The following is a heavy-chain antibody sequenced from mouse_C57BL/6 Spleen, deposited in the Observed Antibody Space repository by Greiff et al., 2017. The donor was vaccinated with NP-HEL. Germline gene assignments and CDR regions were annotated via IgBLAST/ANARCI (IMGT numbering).Heavy chain of an antibody. J-gene: IGHJ1*03. CDR1: GYTFTSYW. CDR3: AIDYYGSSYWYFDV. V-gene: IGHV1-53*01. Sequence: QVQLQQSGTELVKPGASVKLSCKASGYTFTSYWMHWVKQRPGQGLEWIGNINPSNGGTNYNEKFKSKATLTVDKSSSTAYMQLSSLTSDDSAVYYCAIDYYGSSYWYFDVWGTGTTVTVSS. D-gene: IGHD1-1*01. CDR2: INPSNGGT.